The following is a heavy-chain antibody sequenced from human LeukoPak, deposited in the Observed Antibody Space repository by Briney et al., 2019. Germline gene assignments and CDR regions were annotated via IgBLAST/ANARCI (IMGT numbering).Heavy chain of an antibody. V-gene: IGHV1-69*05. J-gene: IGHJ3*02. CDR1: GGTFSSYA. CDR3: ARDLPDFSLRISSGGFDI. CDR2: IIPIFGAP. Sequence: SVKVSCKASGGTFSSYAISWVRQAPGQGLEWMGGIIPIFGAPDYAQKFQGRVTITTDESTSTAYMELSSLRSEDTAVYYCARDLPDFSLRISSGGFDIWGQGTMVTVSS. D-gene: IGHD4-23*01.